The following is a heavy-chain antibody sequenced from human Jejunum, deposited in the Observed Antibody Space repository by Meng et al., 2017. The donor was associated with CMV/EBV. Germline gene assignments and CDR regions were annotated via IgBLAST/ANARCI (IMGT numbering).Heavy chain of an antibody. D-gene: IGHD4-11*01. Sequence: FTFNSYSMNGGRQAPGKGLEWVSSISRTVGLTYYAGSVKGRFTISRDNGKSSVFLQMDSLRVEDTAVYYCARDPDYSTDWYGGGDFWGQGVLVTVSS. CDR3: ARDPDYSTDWYGGGDF. CDR2: ISRTVGLT. CDR1: FTFNSYS. J-gene: IGHJ4*02. V-gene: IGHV3-21*06.